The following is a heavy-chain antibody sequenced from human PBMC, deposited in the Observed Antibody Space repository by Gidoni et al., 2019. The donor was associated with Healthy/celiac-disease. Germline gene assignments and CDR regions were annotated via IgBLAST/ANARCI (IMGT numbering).Heavy chain of an antibody. Sequence: QAPGKGLEWVSVIYSGGSTYYADSVKGRFTISRDNSKNMLYLRMNSLRAEDTAVYYCARFPYSGSYYYYYGMDVWGQGTTVTVSS. V-gene: IGHV3-66*01. CDR2: IYSGGST. CDR3: ARFPYSGSYYYYYGMDV. J-gene: IGHJ6*02. D-gene: IGHD1-26*01.